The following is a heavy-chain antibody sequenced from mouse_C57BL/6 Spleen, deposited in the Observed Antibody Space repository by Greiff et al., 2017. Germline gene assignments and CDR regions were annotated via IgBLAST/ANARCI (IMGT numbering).Heavy chain of an antibody. D-gene: IGHD4-1*01. CDR1: GYTFTSYW. J-gene: IGHJ2*01. CDR3: ARGRLGRGDYFDY. Sequence: QVQLQQPGAELVKPGASVKLSCKASGYTFTSYWMQWVKQRPGQGLEWIGVIDPSDSYTNYNQKFKGKATLTVDTSSSTAYMQLSSLTSEDSAVYYCARGRLGRGDYFDYWGQGTTLTVSS. V-gene: IGHV1-50*01. CDR2: IDPSDSYT.